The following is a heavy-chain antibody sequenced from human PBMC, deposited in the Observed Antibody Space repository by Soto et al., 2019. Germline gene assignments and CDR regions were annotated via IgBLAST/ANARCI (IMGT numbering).Heavy chain of an antibody. V-gene: IGHV1-18*01. J-gene: IGHJ4*02. Sequence: QVQLVQSGAEVKKPGASVKISCKASGYKFTIYGINWVRQAPGQGLEWMGWIGLYSVNTKYAQDLQGRVTMTTDTSTSTAYMELRSLTSDDTAVYYCARGPLGVVIPYYFDYWGQGSLVTVSS. CDR1: GYKFTIYG. D-gene: IGHD2-21*01. CDR3: ARGPLGVVIPYYFDY. CDR2: IGLYSVNT.